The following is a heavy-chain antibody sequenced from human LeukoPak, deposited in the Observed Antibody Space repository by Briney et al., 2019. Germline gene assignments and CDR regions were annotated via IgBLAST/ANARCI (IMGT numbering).Heavy chain of an antibody. CDR3: ATDPVSGSYRRDAFDI. V-gene: IGHV1-24*01. J-gene: IGHJ3*02. CDR2: FDPEDGET. Sequence: ASVKVSCKVSGYTLTELSMHWVRQAPGKGLEWMGGFDPEDGETIYAQKFQGRVTMTEDTSTDTAYMELSSLRSEDTAVHYCATDPVSGSYRRDAFDIWGQGTMVTVSS. CDR1: GYTLTELS. D-gene: IGHD1-26*01.